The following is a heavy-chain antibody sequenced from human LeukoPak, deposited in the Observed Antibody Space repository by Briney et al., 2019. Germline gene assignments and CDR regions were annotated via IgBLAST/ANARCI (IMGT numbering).Heavy chain of an antibody. CDR3: ASSPGIAVAVYY. CDR1: GFTFSDYY. D-gene: IGHD6-19*01. CDR2: ISSSGSTI. J-gene: IGHJ4*02. V-gene: IGHV3-11*01. Sequence: GGSLRLSCAASGFTFSDYYMSWIRQAPGKGLEWVSYISSSGSTIYYVDSVKGRFTISRDNAKNSLYLQMNSLRAEDTAVYYCASSPGIAVAVYYWGQGTLVTVSS.